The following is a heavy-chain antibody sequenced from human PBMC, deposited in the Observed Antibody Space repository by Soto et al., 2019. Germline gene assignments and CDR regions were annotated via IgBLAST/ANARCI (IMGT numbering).Heavy chain of an antibody. CDR1: GYSFTSYW. Sequence: GESLKISCKGSGYSFTSYWISWVRQMPGKGLEWMGRIDPSDSYTNYSPSFQGHVTISADKSISTAYLQWSSLKASDTAMYYCARHYGDYVLGYYYYGMDVWGQGTTATVSS. J-gene: IGHJ6*02. D-gene: IGHD4-17*01. CDR3: ARHYGDYVLGYYYYGMDV. CDR2: IDPSDSYT. V-gene: IGHV5-10-1*01.